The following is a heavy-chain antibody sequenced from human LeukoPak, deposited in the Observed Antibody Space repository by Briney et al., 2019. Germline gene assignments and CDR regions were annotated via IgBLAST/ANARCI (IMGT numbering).Heavy chain of an antibody. D-gene: IGHD6-19*01. CDR1: GFTFSSYA. CDR2: ISYDGSNK. V-gene: IGHV3-30-3*01. CDR3: ARLPSHSIAVAGTVDY. J-gene: IGHJ4*02. Sequence: PGRSLRLSCAASGFTFSSYAMHWVRQAPGKGLEWVAVISYDGSNKYYADSVKGRFTISRDNSKNTLYLQMNSLRAEDTAVYYCARLPSHSIAVAGTVDYWGQGTLVTVSS.